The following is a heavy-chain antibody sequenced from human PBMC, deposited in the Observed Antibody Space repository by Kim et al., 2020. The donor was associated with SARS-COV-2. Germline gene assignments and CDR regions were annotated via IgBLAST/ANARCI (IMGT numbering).Heavy chain of an antibody. CDR3: ARDLIPPDCSGGSCYSYYYGMDV. V-gene: IGHV3-21*01. Sequence: GGSLRLSCAASGFTFSSYSMNWVRQAPGKGLEWVSSISSSSSYIYYADSVKGRFTISRDNAKNSLYLQMNSLRAEDTAVYYCARDLIPPDCSGGSCYSYYYGMDVWGQGTTVTVSS. D-gene: IGHD2-15*01. CDR1: GFTFSSYS. J-gene: IGHJ6*02. CDR2: ISSSSSYI.